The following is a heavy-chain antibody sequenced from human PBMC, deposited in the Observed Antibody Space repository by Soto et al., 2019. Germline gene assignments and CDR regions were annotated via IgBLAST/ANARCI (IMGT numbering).Heavy chain of an antibody. D-gene: IGHD6-6*01. J-gene: IGHJ6*02. CDR3: ARSTSSTLNYYYGMDV. CDR1: GFTFSSFG. V-gene: IGHV3-30*03. CDR2: MSCDGSTK. Sequence: PGGSLRLSCAASGFTFSSFGMHWVRQAPGKGLEWVAVMSCDGSTKFYTDSVKGRFTIARDNSKNILYLQMNSLTIEDTAVFYCARSTSSTLNYYYGMDVWGQGTTVTVSS.